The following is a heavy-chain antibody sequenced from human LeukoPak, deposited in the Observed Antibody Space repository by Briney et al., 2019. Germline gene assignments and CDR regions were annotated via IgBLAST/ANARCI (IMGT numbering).Heavy chain of an antibody. CDR3: ARVNINNWHSCDY. CDR1: GGSISSNNW. V-gene: IGHV4-4*02. Sequence: SGTLSLTCAVSGGSISSNNWWGWVRQPPGKGLEWIGEIYHSGSPNYNPSLKSRVTISVGKSRNHFSLNLSSVTAADTAVYYCARVNINNWHSCDYWGQGTLVTVSS. J-gene: IGHJ4*02. D-gene: IGHD1-1*01. CDR2: IYHSGSP.